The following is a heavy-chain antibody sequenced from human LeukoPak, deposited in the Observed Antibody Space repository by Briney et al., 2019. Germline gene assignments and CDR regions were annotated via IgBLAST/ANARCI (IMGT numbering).Heavy chain of an antibody. V-gene: IGHV4-59*01. CDR1: GDSISSYF. Sequence: PSETLSLTCTVSGDSISSYFWSWIRQPPGKGLEWIGYFHDSGSANYNPSLKSRITMSVDTSKNQFSLKLRSVTAADTAVYYCARDSHSVDTATPRGFDPWRQGTLVTVSS. J-gene: IGHJ5*02. CDR3: ARDSHSVDTATPRGFDP. D-gene: IGHD2-15*01. CDR2: FHDSGSA.